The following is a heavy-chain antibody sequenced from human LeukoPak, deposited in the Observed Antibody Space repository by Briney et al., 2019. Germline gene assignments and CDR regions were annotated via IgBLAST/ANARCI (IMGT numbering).Heavy chain of an antibody. CDR3: ARTKWTYSSSWYVSGHYFDY. V-gene: IGHV4-59*01. J-gene: IGHJ4*02. D-gene: IGHD6-13*01. CDR2: IYYSGST. Sequence: PSGTLSLTCTVSGGSISSYYWSWIRQPPGKGLEWIGYIYYSGSTNYNPSLKSRVTISVDTSKNQFSLKLSSVTAADTAVYYCARTKWTYSSSWYVSGHYFDYWGQGTLVTVSS. CDR1: GGSISSYY.